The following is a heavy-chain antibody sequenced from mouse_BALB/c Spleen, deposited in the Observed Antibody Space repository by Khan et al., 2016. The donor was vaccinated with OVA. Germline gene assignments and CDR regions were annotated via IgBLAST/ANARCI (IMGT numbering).Heavy chain of an antibody. CDR1: GFTFSSYA. CDR3: ARTHGYYGSNYFDY. Sequence: EVELVESGGGLVKPGGSLQLSCAASGFTFSSYAMSWVRQTPEKRLEWVATISSGGTYTYYPDSVKGRFTISRDNAKNTLYLQMSSLGSEATAMYYCARTHGYYGSNYFDYWGQGTTLTASS. V-gene: IGHV5-9-3*01. D-gene: IGHD1-1*01. J-gene: IGHJ2*01. CDR2: ISSGGTYT.